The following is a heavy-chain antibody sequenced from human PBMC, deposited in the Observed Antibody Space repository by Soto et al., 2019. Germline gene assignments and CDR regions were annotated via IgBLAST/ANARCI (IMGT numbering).Heavy chain of an antibody. CDR3: AKDEQWLVHGNLDF. Sequence: VQLVESGGGVVQPGRSLRLSSAASGFTFSSYGMHWVRQAPGKGLEWVAVISYDGSTKYYADSVKGRFTISRDNSKNTLSLQMNSLRAEDTAVYYCAKDEQWLVHGNLDFWGQGTLVTVSS. CDR1: GFTFSSYG. CDR2: ISYDGSTK. D-gene: IGHD6-19*01. J-gene: IGHJ4*02. V-gene: IGHV3-30*18.